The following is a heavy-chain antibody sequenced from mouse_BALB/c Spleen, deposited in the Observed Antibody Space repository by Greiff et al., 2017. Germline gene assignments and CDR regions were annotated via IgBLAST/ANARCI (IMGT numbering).Heavy chain of an antibody. J-gene: IGHJ3*01. CDR1: GFSLTSYG. Sequence: VMLVESGPGLVQPSQSLSITCTVSGFSLTSYGVHWVRQSPGKGLEWLGVIWSGGSTDYNAAFISRLSISKDNSKSQVFFKMNSLQADDTAIYYCARRQNYGSSYWFAYWGQGTLVTVSA. V-gene: IGHV2-4-1*01. CDR2: IWSGGST. CDR3: ARRQNYGSSYWFAY. D-gene: IGHD1-1*01.